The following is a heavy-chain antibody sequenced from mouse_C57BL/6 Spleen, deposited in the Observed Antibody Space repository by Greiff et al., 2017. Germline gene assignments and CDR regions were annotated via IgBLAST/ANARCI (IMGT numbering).Heavy chain of an antibody. V-gene: IGHV1-19*01. CDR1: GYTFTDYY. J-gene: IGHJ4*01. CDR3: ARESGAMDY. CDR2: INPYNGGT. Sequence: EVQLQQSGPVLVKPGASVKMSCKASGYTFTDYYMNWVKQSHGKSLEWIGVINPYNGGTSYNQKFKGKATLTVDKSSTTAYMELNSLTSEDSAVYYCARESGAMDYWGQGTSVTVSS.